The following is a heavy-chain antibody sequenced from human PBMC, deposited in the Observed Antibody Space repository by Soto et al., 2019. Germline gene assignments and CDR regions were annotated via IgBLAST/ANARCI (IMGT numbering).Heavy chain of an antibody. CDR3: TRDASRDSSARGWFDP. D-gene: IGHD6-13*01. CDR1: GFTFRDYA. J-gene: IGHJ5*02. Sequence: GGSLRLSCPASGFTFRDYALHWVRQAPGKGLDHVSTISSNSAYIYYTDALRGRFTISRDNAKNSLHLQMNSLRAEDTAVYYCTRDASRDSSARGWFDPWGPGTLVTVAS. V-gene: IGHV3-21*01. CDR2: ISSNSAYI.